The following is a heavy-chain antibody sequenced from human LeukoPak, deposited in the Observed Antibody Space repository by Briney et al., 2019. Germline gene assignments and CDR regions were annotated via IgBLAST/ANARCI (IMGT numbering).Heavy chain of an antibody. CDR3: AKVYPPDYGDPYYFDY. V-gene: IGHV3-30*18. J-gene: IGHJ4*02. CDR1: GFTFSSYG. D-gene: IGHD4-17*01. CDR2: ISYDGSNK. Sequence: GSLRLSCAASGFTFSSYGMHWVRQAPGKGLEWVAVISYDGSNKYYADSVKGRFTISRDNSKNTLYLQMNSLRAVDTAVYYCAKVYPPDYGDPYYFDYWGQGTLVTVSS.